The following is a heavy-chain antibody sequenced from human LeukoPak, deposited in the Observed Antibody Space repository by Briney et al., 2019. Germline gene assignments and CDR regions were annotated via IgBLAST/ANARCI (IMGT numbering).Heavy chain of an antibody. CDR3: VRREAGGSNSWFYFDY. J-gene: IGHJ4*02. V-gene: IGHV3-74*01. CDR2: ISSDGSTA. CDR1: GLRFNTYW. D-gene: IGHD6-13*01. Sequence: QPGGSLRLSCAASGLRFNTYWMHWVRQAPGEGLVWVSLISSDGSTALYAASVQGRFTISRDNAKNTVYLQMSSLSAEDTAMYYCVRREAGGSNSWFYFDYWGQGTPVRVSS.